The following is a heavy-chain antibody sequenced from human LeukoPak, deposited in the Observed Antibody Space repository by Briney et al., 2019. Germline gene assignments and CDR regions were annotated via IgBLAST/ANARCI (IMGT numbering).Heavy chain of an antibody. V-gene: IGHV3-64*01. CDR3: ARGPGESGWYKWFDP. CDR1: GFTFSSYA. CDR2: ISSNGGST. Sequence: GGSLRLSCAASGFTFSSYAMHWVRQAPGKGLEYVSAISSNGGSTYYANSVKGRFTISRDNSKNTLYLQMGSLRAEDTAVYYCARGPGESGWYKWFDPWGQGTLVTVSS. D-gene: IGHD6-19*01. J-gene: IGHJ5*02.